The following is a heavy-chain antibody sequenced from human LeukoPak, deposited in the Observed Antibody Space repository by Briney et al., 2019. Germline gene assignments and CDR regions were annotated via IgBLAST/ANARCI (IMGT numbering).Heavy chain of an antibody. CDR1: GFTVSSNY. CDR3: ARDREGIAVADACDI. CDR2: IYSGGST. D-gene: IGHD6-19*01. Sequence: GGSLRLSCAASGFTVSSNYMSWVRQAPGKGLEWVSVIYSGGSTYYADSVKGRFTISRDNSKNTLYLQMNSLRPEDTAVYYCARDREGIAVADACDIWGQGTMVTVSS. J-gene: IGHJ3*02. V-gene: IGHV3-53*05.